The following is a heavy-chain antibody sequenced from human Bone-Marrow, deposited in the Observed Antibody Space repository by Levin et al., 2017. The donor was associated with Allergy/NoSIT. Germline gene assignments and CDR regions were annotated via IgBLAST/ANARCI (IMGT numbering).Heavy chain of an antibody. V-gene: IGHV3-53*01. CDR3: AREPAYGDYTAFFDY. D-gene: IGHD4-17*01. CDR1: GFSVSRHY. J-gene: IGHJ4*02. Sequence: GESLKISCVVSGFSVSRHYLNWVRQAPGKGLEWVSVVYSGGYTYYADSVKGRFTVSRDYSKNTLYLQMNSLRAEDTAVYYCAREPAYGDYTAFFDYWGQGTLVTVAS. CDR2: VYSGGYT.